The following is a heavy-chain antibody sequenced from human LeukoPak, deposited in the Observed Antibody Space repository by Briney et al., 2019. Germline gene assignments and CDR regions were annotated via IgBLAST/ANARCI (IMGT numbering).Heavy chain of an antibody. J-gene: IGHJ4*02. CDR2: IKSKTDGGPT. Sequence: GGSLRLPCAASGFTFSNAWMSWVRQAPGKGLEWVGRIKSKTDGGPTDYAAPVKGRFTISRDDSKSTLYLQMNSLKTEDTAVYYCTTTVLTMEVYWGQGTLVTVSS. D-gene: IGHD3-10*01. V-gene: IGHV3-15*01. CDR3: TTTVLTMEVY. CDR1: GFTFSNAW.